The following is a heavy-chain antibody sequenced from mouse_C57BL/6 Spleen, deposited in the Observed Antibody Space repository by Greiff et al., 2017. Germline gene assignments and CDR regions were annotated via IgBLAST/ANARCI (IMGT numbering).Heavy chain of an antibody. J-gene: IGHJ3*01. CDR3: TRRGSNYVGWFAY. CDR2: IDPETGGT. V-gene: IGHV1-15*01. CDR1: GYTFTDYE. Sequence: VQLQQSGAELVRPGASVTLSCKASGYTFTDYEMHWVKQTPVHGLEWIGAIDPETGGTAYNQKFKGKAILTADKSSSTAYMELRSLTSEDSAVYYCTRRGSNYVGWFAYWGQGTLVTVSA. D-gene: IGHD2-5*01.